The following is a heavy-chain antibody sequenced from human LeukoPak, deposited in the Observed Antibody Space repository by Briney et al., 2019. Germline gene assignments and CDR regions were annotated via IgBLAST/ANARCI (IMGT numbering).Heavy chain of an antibody. CDR3: ARKNLGLSDTWYYNFYGLDV. CDR2: TKPTSGDT. V-gene: IGHV1-2*02. Sequence: ASVKVPCKTSGYTFSEYSIHWVRQAPGQGLEWMGWTKPTSGDTEYAQRFQGRVTLTRDTSSSAVYMELSRMTSDDTAVYYCARKNLGLSDTWYYNFYGLDVWGQGTTITVSS. J-gene: IGHJ6*02. D-gene: IGHD1-26*01. CDR1: GYTFSEYS.